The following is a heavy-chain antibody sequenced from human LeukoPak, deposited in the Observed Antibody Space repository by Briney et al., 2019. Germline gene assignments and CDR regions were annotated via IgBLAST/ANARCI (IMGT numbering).Heavy chain of an antibody. CDR2: INHSGST. V-gene: IGHV4-34*01. CDR1: GGSFSGYY. CDR3: ARWGARRAARPGSNWFDP. D-gene: IGHD6-6*01. Sequence: SETLSLTCAVYGGSFSGYYWSWIRQPPGKGLEWIGEINHSGSTNYNPSLKSRVTISVDTSKNQFSLKLSSVTAADTAVYYCARWGARRAARPGSNWFDPWGQGTLVTVSS. J-gene: IGHJ5*02.